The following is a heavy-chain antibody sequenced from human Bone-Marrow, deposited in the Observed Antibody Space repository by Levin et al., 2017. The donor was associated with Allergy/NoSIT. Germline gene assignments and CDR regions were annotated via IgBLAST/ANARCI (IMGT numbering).Heavy chain of an antibody. Sequence: GGSLRLSCAASGFTFSSYAMSWVRQAPGKGLEWVSSISGSGGGTYYADSVKGRFTISRDNSKNTLYLQMDSLSAEDTAVYYCAKDLSSSNSFKRMDVWGQGTTVTVSS. D-gene: IGHD2-2*01. CDR2: ISGSGGGT. V-gene: IGHV3-23*01. J-gene: IGHJ6*02. CDR3: AKDLSSSNSFKRMDV. CDR1: GFTFSSYA.